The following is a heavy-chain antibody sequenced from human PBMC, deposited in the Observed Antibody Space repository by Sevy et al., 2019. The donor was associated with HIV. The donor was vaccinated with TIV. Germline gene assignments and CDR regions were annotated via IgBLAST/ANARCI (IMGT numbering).Heavy chain of an antibody. CDR2: SIPIFGTA. V-gene: IGHV1-69*13. Sequence: ASVKVSCKASGGTFSKYAITWVLQAPGQGLEWMGGSIPIFGTANYAQKFQGRVTITADESTSTAYMELSSLRSEDTAVYYCARDRGFSSTSEYGMDVWGQWTTVTVSS. CDR3: ARDRGFSSTSEYGMDV. J-gene: IGHJ6*02. CDR1: GGTFSKYA. D-gene: IGHD2-2*01.